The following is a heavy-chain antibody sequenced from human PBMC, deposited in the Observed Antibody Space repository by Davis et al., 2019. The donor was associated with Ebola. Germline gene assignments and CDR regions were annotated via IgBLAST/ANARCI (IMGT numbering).Heavy chain of an antibody. CDR1: LFSPSTPRGT. V-gene: IGHV2-5*02. Sequence: SGPTLLQPPHTLMLPCTFSLFSPSTPRGTLGGTRHPPGQVLEWLALIYWDDDKRYNPSLKSRLNITKDTSKNQVVLTMTNMDPVDTATYYSAHSHGDYWGQGSLVTV. J-gene: IGHJ4*02. CDR3: AHSHGDY. CDR2: IYWDDDK.